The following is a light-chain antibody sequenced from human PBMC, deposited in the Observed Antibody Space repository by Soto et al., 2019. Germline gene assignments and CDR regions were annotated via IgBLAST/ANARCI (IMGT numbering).Light chain of an antibody. J-gene: IGKJ1*01. Sequence: DIQMTQSPSTLSASVGDAVTVTWRASQSFSGWLAWYQQKPGEAPKLLIYDASALPRGVPSRFSGSGSGTKFTLTVASLQPDDFATYYCQQYETFSGTFGPGTKVDIK. CDR3: QQYETFSGT. CDR1: QSFSGW. V-gene: IGKV1-5*01. CDR2: DAS.